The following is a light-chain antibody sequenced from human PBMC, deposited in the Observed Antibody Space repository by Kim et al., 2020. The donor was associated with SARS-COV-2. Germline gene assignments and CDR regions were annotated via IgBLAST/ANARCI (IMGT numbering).Light chain of an antibody. J-gene: IGLJ2*01. CDR1: SGSIARNY. CDR3: QSYDSSNPVV. V-gene: IGLV6-57*02. Sequence: KTVTSSCTGSSGSIARNYVQWYQQRPGSAPTTVIYEDNQRPSGVPDRFSGSIDSSSNSASLTISGLKTEDEADYYCQSYDSSNPVVFGGGTQLTVL. CDR2: EDN.